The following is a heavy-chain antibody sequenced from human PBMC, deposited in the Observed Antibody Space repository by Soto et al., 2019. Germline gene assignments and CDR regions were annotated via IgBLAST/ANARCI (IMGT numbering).Heavy chain of an antibody. CDR3: ARQHSIISDS. J-gene: IGHJ4*02. CDR1: GYNFGSAW. D-gene: IGHD2-21*01. CDR2: IKPGTSDI. V-gene: IGHV5-51*01. Sequence: PGESLKISCKGVGYNFGSAWIGWVRQMPGKGLEWMGLIKPGTSDIRYSPPFRGQVTISADEAVTTAYLQWSGLKASDSAMYYCARQHSIISDSWCQGTLVTVSS.